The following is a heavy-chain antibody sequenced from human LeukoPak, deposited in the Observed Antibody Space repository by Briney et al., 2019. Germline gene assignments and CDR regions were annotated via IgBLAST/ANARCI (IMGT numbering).Heavy chain of an antibody. Sequence: GGSLRLSCAASGFTFSSYAMTWVRQAPGKGLEWVSTISDSGARTNYADSAKGRFTIYRDNSMNTLYLKITSLRADETAVYCCASVYFLDYWGQGTLVTVSS. CDR1: GFTFSSYA. CDR2: ISDSGART. J-gene: IGHJ4*02. CDR3: ASVYFLDY. V-gene: IGHV3-23*01. D-gene: IGHD6-25*01.